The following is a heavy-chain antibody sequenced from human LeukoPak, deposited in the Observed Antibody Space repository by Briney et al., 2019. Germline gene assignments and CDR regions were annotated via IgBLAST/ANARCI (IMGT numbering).Heavy chain of an antibody. CDR2: INPNSGDT. CDR3: ARDKIKDY. V-gene: IGHV1-2*02. CDR1: GYIFNDYY. Sequence: GASVKVSCKASGYIFNDYYIHWVRQAPGQGLEWMGWINPNSGDTNSAQKFQGRVTMTRDTSISTAYMELSRLRSDDTAVYYCARDKIKDYWGQGTLVTVSS. J-gene: IGHJ4*02.